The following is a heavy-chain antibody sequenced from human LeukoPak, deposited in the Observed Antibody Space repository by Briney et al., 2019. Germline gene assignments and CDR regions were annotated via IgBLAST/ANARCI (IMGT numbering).Heavy chain of an antibody. D-gene: IGHD3-10*01. CDR3: TSDFG. CDR2: MKSKASGGTP. CDR1: GLTLGDAW. V-gene: IGHV3-15*01. Sequence: GGSLRLSCEASGLTLGDAWIHWVRQAPGKGLEWVGRMKSKASGGTPDYAATVIGRFTISRDDSKNTLYLQMNSLKIEDGGVYYCTSDFGWGQGTMVAVSS. J-gene: IGHJ3*01.